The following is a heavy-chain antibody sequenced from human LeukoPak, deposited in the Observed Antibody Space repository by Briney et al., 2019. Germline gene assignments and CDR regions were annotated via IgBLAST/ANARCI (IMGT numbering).Heavy chain of an antibody. Sequence: PSETLSLTCTVSGGSISSYYWSWIRQPPGKGLEWIGYIYYSGSTNYNPSLKSRVTISVDTSKNQFSLKLSSVTAADTAVYYCARGQMADCSGGSCRPYYYYGMDVWGQGTTVTVSS. CDR3: ARGQMADCSGGSCRPYYYYGMDV. V-gene: IGHV4-59*01. D-gene: IGHD2-15*01. CDR1: GGSISSYY. CDR2: IYYSGST. J-gene: IGHJ6*02.